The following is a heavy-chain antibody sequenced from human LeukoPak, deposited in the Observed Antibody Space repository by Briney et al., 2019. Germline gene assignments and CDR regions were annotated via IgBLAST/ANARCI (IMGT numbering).Heavy chain of an antibody. J-gene: IGHJ6*03. Sequence: GSLRLSCAASGFTFSSYWMHWVRQAPGKGLVWVSRINSDGSSTTYADSVKGRFTISRDNAKNSLFLQMNSLRAEDTAVYYCARVLRYCSGGNCYSGGLGYMDVWGKGTTVTISS. CDR2: INSDGSST. D-gene: IGHD2-15*01. V-gene: IGHV3-74*01. CDR3: ARVLRYCSGGNCYSGGLGYMDV. CDR1: GFTFSSYW.